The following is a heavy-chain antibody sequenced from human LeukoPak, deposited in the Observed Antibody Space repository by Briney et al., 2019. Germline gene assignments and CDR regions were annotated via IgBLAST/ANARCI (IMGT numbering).Heavy chain of an antibody. V-gene: IGHV3-11*01. CDR2: ISSSGSTI. CDR1: GFTFNDYY. CDR3: AKDSGRSGWYFDL. Sequence: GGSLRLSCTASGFTFNDYYMSWIRQAPGKGLEWVSYISSSGSTIYYADSVKGRFTISRDNAKNSLYLQMNSLRVEDTAVYYCAKDSGRSGWYFDLWGRGTLVTVSS. J-gene: IGHJ2*01. D-gene: IGHD3-10*01.